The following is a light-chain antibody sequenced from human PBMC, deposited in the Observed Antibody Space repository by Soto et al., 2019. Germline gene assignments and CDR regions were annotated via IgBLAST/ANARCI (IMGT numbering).Light chain of an antibody. V-gene: IGKV3-20*01. CDR1: QSVSSSY. CDR2: GAS. CDR3: QQYGSS. J-gene: IGKJ5*01. Sequence: EVVLTQSPGTLSLSPGERATLSCRASQSVSSSYLAWYQQKPSQAPRLLIYGASSGAVGIPDRFSGSGSGTDFTLTINRLEPEDFAVYYCQQYGSSFGQGTRLEIK.